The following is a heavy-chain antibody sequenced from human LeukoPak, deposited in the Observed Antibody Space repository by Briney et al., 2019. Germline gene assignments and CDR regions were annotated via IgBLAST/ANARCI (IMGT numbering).Heavy chain of an antibody. CDR3: AKQSSTAYLEY. D-gene: IGHD2-21*01. V-gene: IGHV3-23*01. Sequence: GGSLRLSCAASGFTFSSYAMSWVRQAPGKGLEWVSAVSGSDGSTYYADSVKGRFTMSRDNSKIMLYLQMNSLRAEDTAVYYCAKQSSTAYLEYWGQGTLVTVSS. J-gene: IGHJ4*02. CDR2: VSGSDGST. CDR1: GFTFSSYA.